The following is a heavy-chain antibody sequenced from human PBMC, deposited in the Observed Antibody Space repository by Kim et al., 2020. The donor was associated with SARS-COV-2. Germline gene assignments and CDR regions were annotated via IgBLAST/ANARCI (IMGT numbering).Heavy chain of an antibody. J-gene: IGHJ4*02. Sequence: GGSLRLSCAASGFTFSSFWMHWVRQAPGKGLVRVSVISPDGGTTIYTDSVKGRFTISRDNAKNTLYMQMNSLRAEDTAVYYCARLTIVDATNYWGQGTLVTVSS. D-gene: IGHD1-26*01. CDR3: ARLTIVDATNY. CDR1: GFTFSSFW. V-gene: IGHV3-74*01. CDR2: ISPDGGTT.